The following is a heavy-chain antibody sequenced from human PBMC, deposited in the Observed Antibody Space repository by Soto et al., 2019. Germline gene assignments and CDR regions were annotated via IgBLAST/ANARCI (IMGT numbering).Heavy chain of an antibody. Sequence: PGGSLRLSCAASGFTFDDYTMHWVRQAPGKGLEWVSVIYSGGLTYYADSVKGRFTISRDNSKNTLYLQMNSLRAEDTAVYYCARSSVFGGAYYYYGRDVWGQGTPVTVSS. J-gene: IGHJ6*02. CDR3: ARSSVFGGAYYYYGRDV. V-gene: IGHV3-66*01. D-gene: IGHD3-3*01. CDR1: GFTFDDYT. CDR2: IYSGGLT.